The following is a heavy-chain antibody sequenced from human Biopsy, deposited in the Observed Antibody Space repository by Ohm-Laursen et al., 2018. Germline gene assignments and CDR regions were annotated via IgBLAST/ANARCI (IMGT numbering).Heavy chain of an antibody. CDR1: SYTFTDYN. Sequence: ASVKVSCKTSSYTFTDYNIHWMRQAPGQGLEWLGYINCKTGATNYAQKFQGTVTMTRDTSISTAYLALGSLRSADTAIYYCARDPLNGHKHFGYWGQGSLVTVSS. CDR3: ARDPLNGHKHFGY. CDR2: INCKTGAT. J-gene: IGHJ4*02. V-gene: IGHV1-2*02. D-gene: IGHD2-8*01.